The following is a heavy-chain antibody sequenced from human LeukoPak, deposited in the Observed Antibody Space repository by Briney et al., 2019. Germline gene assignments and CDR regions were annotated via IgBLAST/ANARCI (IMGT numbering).Heavy chain of an antibody. CDR1: GGSISSYF. V-gene: IGHV4-59*12. Sequence: SETLSLTCTVSGGSISSYFWSWIRQPPGKGLEWIGYIYYSGSTNYNPSLKTRVTISVDTSKNQFSLKLSSVTAADTAVYYCASFRGYSGYPIDYWGQGTLVTVSS. J-gene: IGHJ4*02. CDR3: ASFRGYSGYPIDY. D-gene: IGHD5-12*01. CDR2: IYYSGST.